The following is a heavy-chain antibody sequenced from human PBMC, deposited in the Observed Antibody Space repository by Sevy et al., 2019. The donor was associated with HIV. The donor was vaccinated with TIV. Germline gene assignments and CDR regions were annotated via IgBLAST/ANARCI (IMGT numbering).Heavy chain of an antibody. CDR1: GYTFTGYY. J-gene: IGHJ5*02. D-gene: IGHD3-22*01. CDR2: INPNSGGT. V-gene: IGHV1-2*02. CDR3: ARGFYYYDSSGYYWP. Sequence: ASVKVSCKASGYTFTGYYMHWVRQAPGQGLEWMGWINPNSGGTNYAQKFQSRVTMTRDTSISTAYMELSRLRSDDTAVYYCARGFYYYDSSGYYWPWGQGTLVTVSS.